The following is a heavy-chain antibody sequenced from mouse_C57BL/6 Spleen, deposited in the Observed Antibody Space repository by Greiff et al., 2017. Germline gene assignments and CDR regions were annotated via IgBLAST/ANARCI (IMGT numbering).Heavy chain of an antibody. V-gene: IGHV1-81*01. Sequence: QVQLQQSGAELARPGASVKLSCKASGYTFTSYGISWVKQRTGQGLEWIGEIYPRSGNTYYNEKFKGKATLTADKSSSTAYMELRSLTSEDSAVYFCARQASLQYYFGYWGQGTTLTVSS. CDR2: IYPRSGNT. CDR1: GYTFTSYG. J-gene: IGHJ2*01. D-gene: IGHD6-2*01. CDR3: ARQASLQYYFGY.